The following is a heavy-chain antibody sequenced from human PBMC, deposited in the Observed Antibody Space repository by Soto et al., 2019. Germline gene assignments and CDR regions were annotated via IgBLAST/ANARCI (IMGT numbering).Heavy chain of an antibody. CDR1: GYRFTSYG. Sequence: QVQLVQSGAEVKNPGASVKVSCKASGYRFTSYGIGWVRQAPGQGLEWMGWINAYNGNTNYAQNHQGRVTLXTXTXXSTAYMELRSLRSNDTAVYYCAMVDVYVTPSPQDVWGQGTTVTVSS. D-gene: IGHD3-16*01. CDR3: AMVDVYVTPSPQDV. J-gene: IGHJ6*02. V-gene: IGHV1-18*01. CDR2: INAYNGNT.